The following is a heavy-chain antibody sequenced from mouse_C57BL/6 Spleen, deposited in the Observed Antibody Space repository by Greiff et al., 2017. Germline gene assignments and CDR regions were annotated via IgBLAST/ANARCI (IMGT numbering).Heavy chain of an antibody. J-gene: IGHJ3*01. CDR3: ARAAQATGWFAY. D-gene: IGHD3-2*02. CDR2: IYPRSGNT. Sequence: VQLQESGAELARPGASVKLSCKASGYTFTSYGISWVKQRTGQGLEWIGEIYPRSGNTYYNEKFKGKATLTADKSSSTAYMELRSLTSEDSAVYFCARAAQATGWFAYWGQGTLVTVSA. V-gene: IGHV1-81*01. CDR1: GYTFTSYG.